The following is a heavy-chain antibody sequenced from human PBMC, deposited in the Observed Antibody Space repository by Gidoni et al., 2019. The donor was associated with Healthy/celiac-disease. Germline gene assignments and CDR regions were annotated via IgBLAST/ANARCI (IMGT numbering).Heavy chain of an antibody. D-gene: IGHD3-16*01. J-gene: IGHJ4*02. V-gene: IGHV3-21*01. Sequence: EVQLVESGGGLVKPGGSLRLSCAASGFPFSSYSMNWVRQAPGKGLEWFSSISSSSSYIYYADSVKGRFTIPRDKAKNSLYLQMNSLRAEDTAVYYCGGGPTSFFPPDYWGQGTLVTVSS. CDR2: ISSSSSYI. CDR1: GFPFSSYS. CDR3: GGGPTSFFPPDY.